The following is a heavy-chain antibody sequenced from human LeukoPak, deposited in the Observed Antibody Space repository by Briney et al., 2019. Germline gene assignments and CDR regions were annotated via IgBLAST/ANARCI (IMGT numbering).Heavy chain of an antibody. CDR3: ARQHPLPFSYAFDI. V-gene: IGHV4-59*08. Sequence: PSETLSLTCTVSGGSISSYYWSWIRQPPGKGLEWIGYIYYSGSTNYNPSLKSRVTISVDTSKNQFSLKLSSVTAADTAVYYCARQHPLPFSYAFDIWGQGTMVTVSS. CDR1: GGSISSYY. CDR2: IYYSGST. J-gene: IGHJ3*02.